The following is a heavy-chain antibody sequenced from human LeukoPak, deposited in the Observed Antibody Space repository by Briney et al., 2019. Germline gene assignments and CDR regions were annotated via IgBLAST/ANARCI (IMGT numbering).Heavy chain of an antibody. CDR3: ARDRKYFDSTGYPKRIFDF. CDR1: GFTFSDYE. Sequence: PGGSLRLSCVASGFTFSDYEMNWVRQAPGKGLEWVSYISSFDSTTDYADSVRARFTISRDNARNSLYLQMDSLGAEDTAVYFCARDRKYFDSTGYPKRIFDFWGQGTMVTVSS. J-gene: IGHJ4*02. V-gene: IGHV3-48*03. D-gene: IGHD3-22*01. CDR2: ISSFDSTT.